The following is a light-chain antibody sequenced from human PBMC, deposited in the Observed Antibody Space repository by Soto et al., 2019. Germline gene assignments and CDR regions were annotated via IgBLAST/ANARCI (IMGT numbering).Light chain of an antibody. CDR3: QQSYNTSLT. CDR2: TAS. CDR1: QNIATY. V-gene: IGKV1-39*01. J-gene: IGKJ4*01. Sequence: DIQMTQSPSSLSASVGDRVTITCRASQNIATYLNWYQQTPGKAPKLLIYTASTLQSGVPSRFSGSGSGTDLTLTISSLQPEDFATFDGQQSYNTSLTFGGGTKVE.